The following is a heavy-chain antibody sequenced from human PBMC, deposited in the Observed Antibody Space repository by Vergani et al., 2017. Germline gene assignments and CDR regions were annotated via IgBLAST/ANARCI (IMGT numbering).Heavy chain of an antibody. V-gene: IGHV4-30-4*01. CDR1: GGSISSGDYY. CDR3: ARDRQTYQLPQGGIGFDP. CDR2: IYYSGST. J-gene: IGHJ5*02. D-gene: IGHD2-2*01. Sequence: QVQLQESGPGLVKPSQTLSLTCTVSGGSISSGDYYWSWIRQPPGKGLEWIGYIYYSGSTYYNPSLKSRVTISVDTSKNQFSLKLSSVTAADTAVYYCARDRQTYQLPQGGIGFDPWGQGTLVTVSS.